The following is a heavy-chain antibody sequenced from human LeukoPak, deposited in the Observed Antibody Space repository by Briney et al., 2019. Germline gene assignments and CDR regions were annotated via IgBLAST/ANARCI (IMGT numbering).Heavy chain of an antibody. J-gene: IGHJ3*02. V-gene: IGHV4-59*01. D-gene: IGHD5-24*01. CDR2: IYYSGST. Sequence: SETLSLTCTVSGGSISSYYWSWIRQPPGKGLEWIGYIYYSGSTNYNPSLKSRVTISVDTSKNQFSLKLSSVTAADTAVYYCARGRDAYNEVVEAFDIWGQGTMVTVSS. CDR1: GGSISSYY. CDR3: ARGRDAYNEVVEAFDI.